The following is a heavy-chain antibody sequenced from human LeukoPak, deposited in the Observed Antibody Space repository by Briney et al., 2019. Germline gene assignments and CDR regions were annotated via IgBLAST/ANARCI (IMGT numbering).Heavy chain of an antibody. CDR1: GFYFSAYL. V-gene: IGHV3-7*04. J-gene: IGHJ5*02. CDR2: IKQDGSQE. CDR3: ARDLKGFNL. Sequence: SGGSLRLSCVASGFYFSAYLMSWVRQASGKGLEWVANIKQDGSQEFYLDSVKGRFTISRDNGNNSLYLHMSRLRIEDTAVYYCARDLKGFNLWGQGALVTVSS.